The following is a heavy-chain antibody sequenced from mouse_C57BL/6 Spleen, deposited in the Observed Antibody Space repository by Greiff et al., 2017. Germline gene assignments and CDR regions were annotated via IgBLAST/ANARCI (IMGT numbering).Heavy chain of an antibody. D-gene: IGHD2-1*01. CDR2: IYPGDGDT. V-gene: IGHV1-80*01. CDR1: GYAFSSYW. Sequence: VQLQQSGAELVKPGASVKISCKASGYAFSSYWMNWVKQRPGKGLEWIGQIYPGDGDTNYNGKFKGKATLTADKSSSTAYMQLSSLTSEDSAVYFCARGGLYYGNYVDYWGQGTTLTVSS. J-gene: IGHJ2*01. CDR3: ARGGLYYGNYVDY.